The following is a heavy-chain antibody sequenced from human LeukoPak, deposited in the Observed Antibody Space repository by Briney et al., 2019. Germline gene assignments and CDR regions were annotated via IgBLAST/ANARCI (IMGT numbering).Heavy chain of an antibody. CDR2: ISAYNGNT. J-gene: IGHJ4*02. CDR1: GYTFTSYG. Sequence: ASVKVSCKASGYTFTSYGISWVRQAPGQGLEWMGWISAYNGNTNYAQKLQGRVTMTTDTSTSTAHMELSSLRSEDTAVYYCARGYSGSYYGFLDYWGQGTLVTVSS. D-gene: IGHD1-26*01. CDR3: ARGYSGSYYGFLDY. V-gene: IGHV1-18*01.